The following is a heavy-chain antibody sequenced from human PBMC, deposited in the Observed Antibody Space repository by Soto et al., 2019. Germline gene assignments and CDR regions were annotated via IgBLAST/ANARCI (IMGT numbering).Heavy chain of an antibody. D-gene: IGHD5-18*01. V-gene: IGHV1-69*13. CDR3: AVLDTAMVNGVLRRDYYYYGMDV. CDR1: GGTFSSYA. J-gene: IGHJ6*02. CDR2: ITPIFGTA. Sequence: GASVKVSCKASGGTFSSYAISWVRQAPGQGLEWMGGITPIFGTANYAQKFQGRVTITADESTSTAYMELSSLRSEDTAVYYCAVLDTAMVNGVLRRDYYYYGMDVWGQGTTVTVSS.